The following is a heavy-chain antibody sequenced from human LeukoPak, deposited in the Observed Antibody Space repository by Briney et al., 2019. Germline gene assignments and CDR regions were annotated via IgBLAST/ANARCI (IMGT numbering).Heavy chain of an antibody. Sequence: GGPLNLSCPASGSIFSSYSMNWVRRAPGKGLERVSYLGPTSSTISYADSVRGRFTISRDNAKNSLYLQMNSLRAEDTAIYYCARDFNHAFDYWGQGILVTVSS. CDR2: LGPTSSTI. V-gene: IGHV3-48*01. CDR3: ARDFNHAFDY. J-gene: IGHJ4*02. CDR1: GSIFSSYS. D-gene: IGHD1-14*01.